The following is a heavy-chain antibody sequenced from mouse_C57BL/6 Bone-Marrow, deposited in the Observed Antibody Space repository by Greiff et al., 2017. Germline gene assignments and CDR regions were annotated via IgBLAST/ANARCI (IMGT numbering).Heavy chain of an antibody. CDR2: IYPGDGDT. CDR1: GYAFSSYW. Sequence: VQLVESGAELVKPGASVKISCKASGYAFSSYWMNWVKQRPGKGLEWIGQIYPGDGDTNYNGKFKGKATLTADKSSSTAYMQLSSLTSEDSAVYFCARSLREWDFYYGYYYAMDYWGQGTSVTVSS. CDR3: ARSLREWDFYYGYYYAMDY. J-gene: IGHJ4*01. D-gene: IGHD1-1*01. V-gene: IGHV1-80*01.